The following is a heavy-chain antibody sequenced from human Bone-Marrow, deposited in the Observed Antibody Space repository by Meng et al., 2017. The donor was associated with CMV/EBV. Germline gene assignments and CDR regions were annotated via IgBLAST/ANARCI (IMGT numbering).Heavy chain of an antibody. J-gene: IGHJ5*02. V-gene: IGHV1-18*01. CDR2: ISAYNGNT. Sequence: ASVKVSCKASGYTFTSYGISWVRQAPGQGLEWMGWISAYNGNTNYAQKLQGRVTMTTDTSTSTAYMELSSLRSEDTAVYYCARDRNTRYFPLILQPSGNKQQLLPSNWFDPWGQGTLVTVSS. D-gene: IGHD6-13*01. CDR1: GYTFTSYG. CDR3: ARDRNTRYFPLILQPSGNKQQLLPSNWFDP.